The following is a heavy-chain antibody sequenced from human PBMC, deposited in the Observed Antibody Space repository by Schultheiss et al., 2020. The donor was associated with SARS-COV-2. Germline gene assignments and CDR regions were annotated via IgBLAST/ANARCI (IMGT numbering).Heavy chain of an antibody. V-gene: IGHV4-61*01. D-gene: IGHD6-13*01. CDR3: ARESIAAAGLDY. Sequence: SETLSLTCAVYGGSISSSSYYWSWIRQPPGKGLEWIGYIYYSGSTNYNPSLKSRVTISVDTSKNQFSLKLSSVTAADTAVYYCARESIAAAGLDYWGQGTLVTVSS. CDR1: GGSISSSSYY. CDR2: IYYSGST. J-gene: IGHJ4*02.